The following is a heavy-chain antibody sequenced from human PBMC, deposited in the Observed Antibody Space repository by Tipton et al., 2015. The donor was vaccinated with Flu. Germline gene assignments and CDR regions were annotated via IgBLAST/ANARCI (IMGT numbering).Heavy chain of an antibody. CDR1: GASISSYY. CDR2: GYYSGST. J-gene: IGHJ4*02. D-gene: IGHD2-2*01. Sequence: TLSLTCTVSGASISSYYWSWIRQPPGKGLEWIGYGYYSGSTNYNPSLKSRVTISVDTSKNEFSLKLTSVTAADTAVYYCARDQRGTSSYDYWGQGTLVTVSS. CDR3: ARDQRGTSSYDY. V-gene: IGHV4-59*01.